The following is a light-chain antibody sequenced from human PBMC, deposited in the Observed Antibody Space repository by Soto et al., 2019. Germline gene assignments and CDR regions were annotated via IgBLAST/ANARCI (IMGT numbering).Light chain of an antibody. V-gene: IGKV1-27*01. Sequence: ILMTQSPSSLSAFVGDRVTITCRASQDIANFLAWYQQKPGKVPKLLIYAASTLQSGVPSRFSGSGSGTDFTLTISSLQPEDVATYYCLQDSNYPRTFGQGTK. J-gene: IGKJ2*01. CDR3: LQDSNYPRT. CDR1: QDIANF. CDR2: AAS.